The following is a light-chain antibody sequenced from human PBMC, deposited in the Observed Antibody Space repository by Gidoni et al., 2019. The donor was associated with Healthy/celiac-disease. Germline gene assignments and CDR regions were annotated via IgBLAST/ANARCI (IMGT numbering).Light chain of an antibody. CDR1: QSVSSN. CDR2: GAS. CDR3: QKYNNWPRS. V-gene: IGKV3-15*01. Sequence: EIVMTQSPATLSVSPGERATLSCRASQSVSSNLAWYQQKPGQAPRLLIYGASTRATGIPARCSGSGSGTKFTLTISSLQSEDFAVYYCQKYNNWPRSFGQGTKLEIK. J-gene: IGKJ2*04.